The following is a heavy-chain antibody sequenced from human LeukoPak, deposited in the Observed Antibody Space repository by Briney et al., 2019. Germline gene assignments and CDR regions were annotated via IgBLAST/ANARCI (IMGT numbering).Heavy chain of an antibody. CDR2: INHSGST. CDR3: AREDCSGGSCYYFDY. J-gene: IGHJ4*02. Sequence: PSETLSLTCAVYGGSFSGYYWSWIRQPPGKGLEWIREINHSGSTNYNPSLKSRVTISVDTSKNQFSLKLSSVTAADTAVYYCAREDCSGGSCYYFDYWGQGTLVTVSS. V-gene: IGHV4-34*01. D-gene: IGHD2-15*01. CDR1: GGSFSGYY.